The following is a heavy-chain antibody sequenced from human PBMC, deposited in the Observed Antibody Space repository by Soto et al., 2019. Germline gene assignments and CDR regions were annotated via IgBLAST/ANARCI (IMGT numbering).Heavy chain of an antibody. V-gene: IGHV3-53*01. CDR2: IYSGGST. D-gene: IGHD2-15*01. Sequence: GGSLRLSCAASGFTVSSNYMSWVRQAPGKGLEWVSVIYSGGSTYYADSVKGRFTISRDNSKNTLYLQMNSLRAEDTAVYYCAREVVVAATRTYYYYYGMDVWGQGTTVTVSS. CDR3: AREVVVAATRTYYYYYGMDV. CDR1: GFTVSSNY. J-gene: IGHJ6*02.